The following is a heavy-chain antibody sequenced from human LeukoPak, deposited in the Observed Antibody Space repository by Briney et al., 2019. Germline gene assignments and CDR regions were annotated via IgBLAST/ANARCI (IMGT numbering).Heavy chain of an antibody. J-gene: IGHJ4*02. CDR2: IIPILGIA. V-gene: IGHV1-69*04. D-gene: IGHD3-9*01. CDR3: ARDRGANTIYFDY. Sequence: GASVKVSCKASGGTFSSYAISWVRQAPGQGLEWMGRIIPILGIANYAQKFQGRVTITADKSTSTAYMELSSLRSEDTAVYYCARDRGANTIYFDYWGQGTLVTVSS. CDR1: GGTFSSYA.